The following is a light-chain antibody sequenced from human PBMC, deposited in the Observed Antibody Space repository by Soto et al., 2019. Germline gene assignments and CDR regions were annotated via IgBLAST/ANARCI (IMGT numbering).Light chain of an antibody. CDR3: QQSYSTPPT. CDR2: AAS. V-gene: IGKV1-39*01. Sequence: DIQMTQSPSSLSASVGDRVTITCRASQSISSYLNWYQQKPGKAPKLLIYAASSLQSGVPSRFSGSGSGTDFTLTISSLRPADFATYYCQQSYSTPPTFGGGTKVDIK. J-gene: IGKJ4*01. CDR1: QSISSY.